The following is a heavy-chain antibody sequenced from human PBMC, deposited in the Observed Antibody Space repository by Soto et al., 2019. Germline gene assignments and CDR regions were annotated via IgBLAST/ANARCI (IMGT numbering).Heavy chain of an antibody. CDR3: ARQVDLRLRPLLDY. V-gene: IGHV1-3*04. Sequence: GASVKVSCKASGYTFTTYALHWVRQAPGQSLEWMGWINTDIGNTKYSQNFQGRVTITRDTTANTAYMDLSSLRSEDTAVYFCARQVDLRLRPLLDYWRQGTLVTVSS. CDR2: INTDIGNT. D-gene: IGHD2-15*01. CDR1: GYTFTTYA. J-gene: IGHJ4*02.